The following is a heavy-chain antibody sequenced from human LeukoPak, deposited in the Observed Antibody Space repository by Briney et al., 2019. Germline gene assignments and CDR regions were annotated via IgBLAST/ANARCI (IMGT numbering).Heavy chain of an antibody. CDR2: TYYRSKWYN. J-gene: IGHJ4*02. D-gene: IGHD5-12*01. Sequence: SQTLSLTCAISGASVSSNSAAWNWLRQSPSRGLEWLGRTYYRSKWYNDYAVSVKSRITINPDTSKNQFSLQLNSVTPEDTAVYYCARGGGYDRGTFDYWGQGTLVTVSS. CDR3: ARGGGYDRGTFDY. V-gene: IGHV6-1*01. CDR1: GASVSSNSAA.